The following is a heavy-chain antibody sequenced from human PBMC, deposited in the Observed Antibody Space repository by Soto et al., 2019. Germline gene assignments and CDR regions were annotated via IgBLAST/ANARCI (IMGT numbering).Heavy chain of an antibody. CDR2: IYNFGSP. Sequence: QVQLQASGPGLVKPSQTLSLTCNVSGVSISTGDCYWSWIRQQPGKGLAWIGYIYNFGSPYSTPALRGRVTISVDTSKNQFSLRLSSVTAADTAVYFCACRVTRPRGYFHRWGQGTLVTVSS. CDR3: ACRVTRPRGYFHR. CDR1: GVSISTGDCY. D-gene: IGHD2-21*02. V-gene: IGHV4-31*03. J-gene: IGHJ1*01.